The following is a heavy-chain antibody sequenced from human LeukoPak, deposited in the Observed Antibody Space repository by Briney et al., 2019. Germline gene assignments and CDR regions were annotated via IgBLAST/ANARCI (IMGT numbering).Heavy chain of an antibody. V-gene: IGHV1-2*02. CDR1: GYTFTGYY. D-gene: IGHD5-24*01. CDR3: ARESDGYNWRGLYYFDY. J-gene: IGHJ4*02. CDR2: INPNSGGT. Sequence: ASVEVSCKASGYTFTGYYMHWVRQAPGQGLEWMGWINPNSGGTNYAQKFQGRVTMTRDASISTAYMELSRLRSDDTAVYYCARESDGYNWRGLYYFDYWGQGTLVTVSS.